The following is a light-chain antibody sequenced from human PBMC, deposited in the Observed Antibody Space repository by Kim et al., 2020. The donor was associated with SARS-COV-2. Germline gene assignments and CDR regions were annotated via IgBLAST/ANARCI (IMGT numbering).Light chain of an antibody. Sequence: QSITISCTVTSSDVDDYHYVSWYQQHPGKAPKLMIYEVTKRPSGVSYRFSGSKSGNTASLTISGLQAEDEADYYCSSYTSSSGLMVFGGGTQLTVL. CDR3: SSYTSSSGLMV. CDR2: EVT. V-gene: IGLV2-14*01. J-gene: IGLJ3*02. CDR1: SSDVDDYHY.